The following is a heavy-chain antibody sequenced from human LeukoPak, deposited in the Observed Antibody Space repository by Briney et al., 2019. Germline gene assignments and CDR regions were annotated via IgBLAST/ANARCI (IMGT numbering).Heavy chain of an antibody. CDR2: IDPSDSYT. CDR3: ARQEYSGSYYVY. Sequence: GESLKISCEGSGXSFSNYWISWVRQMPGKGLEWMGRIDPSDSYTNYSPSFQGHVTISADKSISTAYLQWNSLKASDTAIYYCARQEYSGSYYVYWGQGTLVTVSS. J-gene: IGHJ4*02. CDR1: GXSFSNYW. V-gene: IGHV5-10-1*01. D-gene: IGHD1-26*01.